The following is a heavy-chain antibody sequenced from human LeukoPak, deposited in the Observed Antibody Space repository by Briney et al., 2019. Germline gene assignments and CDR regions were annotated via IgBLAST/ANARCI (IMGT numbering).Heavy chain of an antibody. CDR2: IYHSGST. V-gene: IGHV4-38-2*02. CDR3: ARDYHSSWFFDWFDP. J-gene: IGHJ5*02. Sequence: PSETLSLTCTVSGGSISSGYYWGWIRQPPGKGLEWIGSIYHSGSTYYNPSLKSRVTISVDTSKNQFSLKLSSVTAADTAVYYCARDYHSSWFFDWFDPWGQGTLVTVSS. CDR1: GGSISSGYY. D-gene: IGHD6-13*01.